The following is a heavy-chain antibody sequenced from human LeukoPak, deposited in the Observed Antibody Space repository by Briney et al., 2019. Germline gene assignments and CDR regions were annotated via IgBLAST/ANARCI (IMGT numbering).Heavy chain of an antibody. CDR2: INHSGST. CDR1: GGSFSGYY. J-gene: IGHJ4*02. V-gene: IGHV4-34*01. Sequence: SETLSLTCAVYGGSFSGYYWSWIRQPPGKGLEWIGEINHSGSTNYNPSLKSRVTISVDTSKNQFSLKLSSVTVADTAVYYCARGPRYDYVWGSYPTPHYFDYWDQGTLVTVSS. D-gene: IGHD3-16*02. CDR3: ARGPRYDYVWGSYPTPHYFDY.